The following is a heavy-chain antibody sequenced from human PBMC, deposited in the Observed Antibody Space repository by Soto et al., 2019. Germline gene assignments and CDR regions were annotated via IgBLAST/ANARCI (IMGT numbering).Heavy chain of an antibody. V-gene: IGHV3-30*18. CDR3: AKDWKGWIAVAGTLGHWFDP. J-gene: IGHJ5*02. CDR1: GFTFSSYG. D-gene: IGHD6-19*01. Sequence: GWLRRSCAASGFTFSSYGMHGVRQAPGKGLEWVAVISYDGSNKYYADSVKGRFTISRDNSKNTLYLQMNSLRAEDTAVYYCAKDWKGWIAVAGTLGHWFDPWGQGTPVTVYS. CDR2: ISYDGSNK.